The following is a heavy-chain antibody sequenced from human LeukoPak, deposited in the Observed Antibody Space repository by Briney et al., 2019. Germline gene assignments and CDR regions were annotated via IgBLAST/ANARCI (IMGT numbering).Heavy chain of an antibody. V-gene: IGHV1-69*13. CDR1: GGTFSSYA. J-gene: IGHJ4*02. CDR2: IIPIFGTA. D-gene: IGHD2/OR15-2a*01. CDR3: ASLRTTTYYFDY. Sequence: SVKVSCKASGGTFSSYAISWVRQAPGQGLEWMGGIIPIFGTANYAQKFQGRVTITADESTSTAYMELSSLRSEDTAVYYCASLRTTTYYFDYWGQGTLVTVSS.